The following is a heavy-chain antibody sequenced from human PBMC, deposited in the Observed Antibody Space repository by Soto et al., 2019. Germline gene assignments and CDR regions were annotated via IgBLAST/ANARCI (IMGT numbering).Heavy chain of an antibody. J-gene: IGHJ4*02. D-gene: IGHD3-16*02. V-gene: IGHV2-5*02. CDR1: GFSLSTGAVG. Sequence: SGPTLVNPTQTLTLTCTFSGFSLSTGAVGVGWIRQPPGKALEWLALIYWDDDRRYSPSLKSRLTITKDTSKNQVVLTMTNMDAVDTATYYCAHTGLGGGIGLFDYWGQGTLVTVSS. CDR2: IYWDDDR. CDR3: AHTGLGGGIGLFDY.